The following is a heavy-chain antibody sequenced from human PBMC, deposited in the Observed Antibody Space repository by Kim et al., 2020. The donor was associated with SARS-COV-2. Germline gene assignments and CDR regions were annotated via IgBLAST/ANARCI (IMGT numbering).Heavy chain of an antibody. CDR1: GFSFSSYW. V-gene: IGHV3-74*01. D-gene: IGHD3-10*01. J-gene: IGHJ4*02. Sequence: GGSLRLSCAASGFSFSSYWMHWVRQAPGKGLVWVSRINTDGSSTGYAYSVKGRFTISKDNAKNTVYLQMSSLRADDTAVYYCARDSGRIVDYWGQGTLVT. CDR3: ARDSGRIVDY. CDR2: INTDGSST.